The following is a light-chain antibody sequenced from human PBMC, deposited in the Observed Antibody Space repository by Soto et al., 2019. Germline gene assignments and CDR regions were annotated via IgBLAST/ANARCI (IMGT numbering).Light chain of an antibody. CDR1: TGAVTSGHY. J-gene: IGLJ2*01. V-gene: IGLV7-46*01. CDR3: LLSYSGARVV. Sequence: QTVLTQEPSLTVSPGGTVTLTCGSSTGAVTSGHYPYWFQQKPGQAPRTLIYDTSNKHSWTPARFSGSLLGGKAALTLSGAQPEDEAEYYCLLSYSGARVVFGGGTKVTVL. CDR2: DTS.